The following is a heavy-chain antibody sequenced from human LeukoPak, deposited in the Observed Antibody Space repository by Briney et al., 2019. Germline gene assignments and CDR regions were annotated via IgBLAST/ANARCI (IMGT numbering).Heavy chain of an antibody. D-gene: IGHD6-13*01. CDR3: ARWTPYSSSWWFDY. V-gene: IGHV4-61*02. CDR1: GGSISSGSYY. CDR2: IYTSGST. J-gene: IGHJ4*02. Sequence: PSQTLSLTCTVSGGSISSGSYYWSWIRQPAGKGLEWIGRIYTSGSTNYNPSLKSRVTISVDTSKNQFSLKLSSVTAADTAVYYCARWTPYSSSWWFDYWGQGTLVTVSS.